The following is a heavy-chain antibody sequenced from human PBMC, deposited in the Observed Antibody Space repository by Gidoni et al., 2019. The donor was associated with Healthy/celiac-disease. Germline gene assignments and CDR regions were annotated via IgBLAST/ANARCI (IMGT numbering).Heavy chain of an antibody. CDR1: GFTLSTYG. Sequence: QVQLVESGGGVVQPGRSLRLSCAASGFTLSTYGMLCVRPAPGKGLEWVAVISYDGSNKDYADSVKGRFTISRDNSKNTLYRQMNSLRAEDTAVYYCAKDGGAYCGGDCTGGSSLGWYFDLWGRGTLVTVSS. J-gene: IGHJ2*01. V-gene: IGHV3-30*18. CDR2: ISYDGSNK. CDR3: AKDGGAYCGGDCTGGSSLGWYFDL. D-gene: IGHD2-21*02.